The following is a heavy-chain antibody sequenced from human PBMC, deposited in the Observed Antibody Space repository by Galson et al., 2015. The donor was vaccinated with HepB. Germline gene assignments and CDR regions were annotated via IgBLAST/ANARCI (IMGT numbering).Heavy chain of an antibody. V-gene: IGHV3-7*03. J-gene: IGHJ4*02. Sequence: SLRLSCAASGLTFSSYWMNWVRQAPGKGLEWVANIKQVGSEKNYVDSVKGRLTISRDNAKNSLYLQLNSLRAEDTAVYYCARDTPYDLVNGYSDYWGQGTRVTVSS. D-gene: IGHD3-9*01. CDR2: IKQVGSEK. CDR3: ARDTPYDLVNGYSDY. CDR1: GLTFSSYW.